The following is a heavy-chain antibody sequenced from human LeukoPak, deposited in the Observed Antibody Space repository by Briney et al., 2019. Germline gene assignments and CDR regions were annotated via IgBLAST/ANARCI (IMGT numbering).Heavy chain of an antibody. J-gene: IGHJ4*02. CDR1: GFTFSSYS. Sequence: SGGSLRLSCAASGFTFSSYSMNWVRQAPGKGLEWVSSISSSSSYIYYADSVKGRFTISRDNSKNTLYLQMNSLRAEDTAVYYCARVANYFDYWGQGTLVTVSS. D-gene: IGHD2-21*01. CDR2: ISSSSSYI. CDR3: ARVANYFDY. V-gene: IGHV3-21*01.